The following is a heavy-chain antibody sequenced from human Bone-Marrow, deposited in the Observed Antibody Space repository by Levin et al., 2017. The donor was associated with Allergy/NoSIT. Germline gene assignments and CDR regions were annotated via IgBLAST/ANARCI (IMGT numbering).Heavy chain of an antibody. Sequence: PGGSLRLSCAASGFTFSSLTMTWVRQAPGKGPEWVSSISSNSSFTYYADSVKGRFTISRDNAKNSLDLLMNSLSGEDTAVYYCATRSLTGYNIYWGQGTLVTVSS. CDR3: ATRSLTGYNIY. CDR2: ISSNSSFT. J-gene: IGHJ4*02. D-gene: IGHD3-9*01. CDR1: GFTFSSLT. V-gene: IGHV3-21*01.